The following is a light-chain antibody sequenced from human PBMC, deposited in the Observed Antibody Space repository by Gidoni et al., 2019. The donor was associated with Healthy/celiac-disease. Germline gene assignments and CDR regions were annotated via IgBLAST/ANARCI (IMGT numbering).Light chain of an antibody. Sequence: DIVMTQSPDPLAVSLGERATINCKSSQTVLYRYDNRNYLAWYQQKPGQSPKLLIYWASTRASGVPDRFSGSGSGTDFTLTISTLQAEDAAVYFCQQYYDSPRTFGQGTKVEIK. CDR1: QTVLYRYDNRNY. J-gene: IGKJ1*01. CDR3: QQYYDSPRT. CDR2: WAS. V-gene: IGKV4-1*01.